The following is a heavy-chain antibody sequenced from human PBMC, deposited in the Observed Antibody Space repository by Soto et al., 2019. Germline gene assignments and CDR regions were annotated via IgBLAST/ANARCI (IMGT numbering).Heavy chain of an antibody. V-gene: IGHV1-69*12. Sequence: QVQLVRSGAEVKKPGSSLKVSCKASGGTITNYAFSWVRQAPGQGLEWMGGIIPVFGTPDYAQKFQGRVTITADESTRTASMELSSLRSDDTAVYYCARERSVGYCITTTCPKPFYYYAMDVWGQGTTVTVSS. J-gene: IGHJ6*02. CDR2: IIPVFGTP. CDR3: ARERSVGYCITTTCPKPFYYYAMDV. D-gene: IGHD2-2*01. CDR1: GGTITNYA.